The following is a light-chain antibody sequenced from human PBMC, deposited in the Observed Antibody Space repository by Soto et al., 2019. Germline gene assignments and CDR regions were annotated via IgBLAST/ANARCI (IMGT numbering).Light chain of an antibody. CDR3: SSYTSSSTYV. J-gene: IGLJ1*01. CDR2: DVS. V-gene: IGLV2-14*01. Sequence: QSVLTQPASVSGSSGQSITISCTGTSSDVGGYNYVSWYQQHPGKAPKLMIYDVSNRPSGVSNRFSGSKSGNTASLTISGLQAEDEADYSCSSYTSSSTYVFRTGTKVTVL. CDR1: SSDVGGYNY.